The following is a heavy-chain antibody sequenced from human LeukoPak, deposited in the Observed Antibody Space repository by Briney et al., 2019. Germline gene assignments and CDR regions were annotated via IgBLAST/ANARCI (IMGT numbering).Heavy chain of an antibody. V-gene: IGHV3-23*01. CDR2: ISGSGGST. Sequence: ETLSLTCAVYGGSFSGYYWSWIRQPPGKGLEWVSAISGSGGSTYYADSVKGRFTISRDNSKNTLYLQMNSLRAEDTAMYYCVREDLGVDYWGQGTLVTVSS. CDR3: VREDLGVDY. D-gene: IGHD1-26*01. J-gene: IGHJ4*02. CDR1: GGSFSGYY.